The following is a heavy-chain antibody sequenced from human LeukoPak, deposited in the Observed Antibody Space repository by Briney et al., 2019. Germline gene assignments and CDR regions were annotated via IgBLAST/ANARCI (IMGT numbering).Heavy chain of an antibody. CDR2: IYYSGST. CDR1: GGSISSGGYY. Sequence: SETLSLTCTVSGGSISSGGYYWSWIRQHPGKGLEWIGYIYYSGSTYYNPSLKSRVTISVDTSKNQFSLKLSSVTAADTAVYYCARPSYDFRSQNLYYMDVWGKGTTVTVSS. V-gene: IGHV4-31*03. CDR3: ARPSYDFRSQNLYYMDV. D-gene: IGHD3-3*01. J-gene: IGHJ6*03.